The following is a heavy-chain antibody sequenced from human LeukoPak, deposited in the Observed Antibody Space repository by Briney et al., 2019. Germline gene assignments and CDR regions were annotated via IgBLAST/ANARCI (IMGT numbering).Heavy chain of an antibody. V-gene: IGHV4-39*01. J-gene: IGHJ5*02. Sequence: SETLSLTCTVSGGSISSSNYYWAWTRQPPGKGLEWIGSVYYNANTYHNPSLKGRVTVSADMSKNQFSLKLNSLTAEDTAVYYCVRHTHNPAFDPWGQGILVTVSS. CDR2: VYYNANT. CDR1: GGSISSSNYY. D-gene: IGHD1-14*01. CDR3: VRHTHNPAFDP.